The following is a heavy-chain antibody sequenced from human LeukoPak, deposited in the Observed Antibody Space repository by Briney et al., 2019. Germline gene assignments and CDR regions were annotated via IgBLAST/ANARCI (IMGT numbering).Heavy chain of an antibody. CDR2: ISGSGGST. Sequence: PGGSLRLSCAASGFTFSSYAMSWVRQAPGKGLEWVSAISGSGGSTYYADSVKGRFTISRDNSKNTLYLRMNSLRAEDTAVYYCAKALRGYISGLDYWGQGTLVTVSS. V-gene: IGHV3-23*01. CDR1: GFTFSSYA. J-gene: IGHJ4*02. CDR3: AKALRGYISGLDY. D-gene: IGHD5-18*01.